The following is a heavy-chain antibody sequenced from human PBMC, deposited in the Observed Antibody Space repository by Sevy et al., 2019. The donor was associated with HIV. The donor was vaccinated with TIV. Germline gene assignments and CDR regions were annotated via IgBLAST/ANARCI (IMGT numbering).Heavy chain of an antibody. J-gene: IGHJ6*02. V-gene: IGHV3-21*01. CDR2: ISSSSSYI. CDR3: ARDRARGYSYGSGGFDYGMDV. Sequence: GGSLRLSCAASGFTFSSYSMNWVRQAPGKGLEWVSSISSSSSYIYYADSVKGRFTISRDNAKNSLYLQMNSLRAEDTAVYYCARDRARGYSYGSGGFDYGMDVWGQGTTVTVSS. D-gene: IGHD5-18*01. CDR1: GFTFSSYS.